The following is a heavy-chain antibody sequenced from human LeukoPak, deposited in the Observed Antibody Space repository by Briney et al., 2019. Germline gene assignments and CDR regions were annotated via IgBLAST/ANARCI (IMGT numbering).Heavy chain of an antibody. CDR2: ISAYNGNT. CDR3: ARERRITMVRGAYFDY. V-gene: IGHV1-18*01. J-gene: IGHJ4*02. Sequence: GASVKVSCKASGYTFTSYGISWVRQAPGQGLEWMGWISAYNGNTNYAQKLQGRVTMTTDTSTSTAYMELRSLRSDDTAVYYCARERRITMVRGAYFDYWGQGTLVTVSS. CDR1: GYTFTSYG. D-gene: IGHD3-10*01.